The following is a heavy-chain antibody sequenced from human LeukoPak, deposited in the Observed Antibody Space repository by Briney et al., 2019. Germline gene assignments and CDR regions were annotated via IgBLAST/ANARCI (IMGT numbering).Heavy chain of an antibody. CDR1: GYTFTGYY. J-gene: IGHJ4*02. CDR2: VNPSSGGT. V-gene: IGHV1-2*02. Sequence: GASVKVSCKASGYTFTGYYMHWVRQAPGQGLEWMGWVNPSSGGTNYAQKFQGRVTMTRDTSISTAYMELSRLRSDDTAVYYCAREPIAVAAIDYWGQGTLVTVSS. D-gene: IGHD6-19*01. CDR3: AREPIAVAAIDY.